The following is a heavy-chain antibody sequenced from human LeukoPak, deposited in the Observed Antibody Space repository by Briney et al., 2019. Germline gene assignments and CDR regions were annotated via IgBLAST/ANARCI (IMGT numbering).Heavy chain of an antibody. V-gene: IGHV4-61*09. D-gene: IGHD3-3*01. Sequence: SETLSLTCTVSGGSISSGSYYWSWIRQTAGKGLEWIGHIYTSGSTNYNPSLKSRVTISVDTSKNQFSLKLSSVSAADTAVYYCARDYDFWSGYYAFDIWGQGTMVTVSS. CDR1: GGSISSGSYY. J-gene: IGHJ3*02. CDR3: ARDYDFWSGYYAFDI. CDR2: IYTSGST.